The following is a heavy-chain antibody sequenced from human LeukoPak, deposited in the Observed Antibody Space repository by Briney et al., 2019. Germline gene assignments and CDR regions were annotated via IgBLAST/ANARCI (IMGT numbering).Heavy chain of an antibody. D-gene: IGHD3-16*01. Sequence: PGGSLRLSCAASGFTVSSNYMSWVRQAPGKGLEWVSIIYSGGSTFYADSVKGRFTISRDNSKNTLYLQMNSLRAEDTAVYYCARRFGAARDDYMDVWGKGTTVTVSS. CDR1: GFTVSSNY. J-gene: IGHJ6*03. CDR3: ARRFGAARDDYMDV. V-gene: IGHV3-53*01. CDR2: IYSGGST.